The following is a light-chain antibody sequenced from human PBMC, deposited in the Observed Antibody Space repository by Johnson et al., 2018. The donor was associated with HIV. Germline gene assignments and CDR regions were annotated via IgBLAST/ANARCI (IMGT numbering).Light chain of an antibody. CDR1: SSNIGNNY. V-gene: IGLV1-51*01. CDR3: GTWDSSLSAYV. CDR2: DNN. Sequence: QSVLTQPPSVSAAPGQKVTISCSGSSSNIGNNYVSWYQQLPGTAPRLLIYDNNKRPSGIPDRFSASKSGTSATLGLTGLKTGDEADYYCGTWDSSLSAYVFGTGTKVTVL. J-gene: IGLJ1*01.